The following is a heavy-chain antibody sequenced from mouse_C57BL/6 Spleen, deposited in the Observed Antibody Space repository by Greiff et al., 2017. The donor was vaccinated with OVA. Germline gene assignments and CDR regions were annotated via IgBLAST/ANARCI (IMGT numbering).Heavy chain of an antibody. CDR3: PRGGLSSIRDY. CDR2: IYPGDGDT. CDR1: GYAFSSSW. Sequence: QVQLQQSGPELVKPGASVKISCKASGYAFSSSWMNWVKQRPGKGLEWIGRIYPGDGDTNYNGKFKGKATLTADKSSSTAYMQLSSLTSEDSAVYFCPRGGLSSIRDYWGQGTTLTVSS. V-gene: IGHV1-82*01. D-gene: IGHD3-2*02. J-gene: IGHJ2*01.